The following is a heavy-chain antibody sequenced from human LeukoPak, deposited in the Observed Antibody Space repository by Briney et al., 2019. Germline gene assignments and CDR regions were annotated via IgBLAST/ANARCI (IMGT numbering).Heavy chain of an antibody. J-gene: IGHJ4*02. Sequence: PSETLSLTCTVSGGSISSYYWSWSRQPPGKGLEWMGYIYYSGSTNYNPSLKSRVTISVDTSKNQFSLKLSSVTAADTAVYYCASLATVAGSDYWGQGTLVTVSS. CDR2: IYYSGST. CDR3: ASLATVAGSDY. V-gene: IGHV4-59*08. CDR1: GGSISSYY. D-gene: IGHD6-19*01.